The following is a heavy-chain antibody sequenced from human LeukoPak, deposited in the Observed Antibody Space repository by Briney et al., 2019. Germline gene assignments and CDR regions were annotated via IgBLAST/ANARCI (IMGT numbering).Heavy chain of an antibody. J-gene: IGHJ6*03. D-gene: IGHD3-3*01. V-gene: IGHV4-59*01. CDR2: IYYSGST. Sequence: SETLSLTCTVSGGSISSYYWSWIRQPPGKGLEWIGYIYYSGSTNYNPSLKSRVTISVDTSKNQFSLKLSSVTAADTAVYFCARHLSITIFGVVSMQLEYYMGVWGKGTTVTVSS. CDR1: GGSISSYY. CDR3: ARHLSITIFGVVSMQLEYYMGV.